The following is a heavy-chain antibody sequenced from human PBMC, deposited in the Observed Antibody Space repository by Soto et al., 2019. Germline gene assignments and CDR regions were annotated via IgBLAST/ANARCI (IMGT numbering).Heavy chain of an antibody. D-gene: IGHD6-6*01. CDR2: ISSGGGTTV. Sequence: GGSLRLSCAASGFTFISYSMNWLRRAPGKGLEWVSYISSGGGTTVYYADSVKGRFTISRDNARNSVYLQMSSLRDEDTAVYYCARSPAYCSSSHDYWGQGTLVTVSS. CDR1: GFTFISYS. J-gene: IGHJ4*02. CDR3: ARSPAYCSSSHDY. V-gene: IGHV3-48*02.